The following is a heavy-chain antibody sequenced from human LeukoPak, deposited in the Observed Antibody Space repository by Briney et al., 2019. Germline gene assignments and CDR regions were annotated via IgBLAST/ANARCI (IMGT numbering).Heavy chain of an antibody. D-gene: IGHD3-10*01. V-gene: IGHV4-39*07. Sequence: SETLSLTCTVSGGSISSSSYYWGWIRQPPGKGLEWIGSIYYSGSTYYNPSLKSRVTISVDTSKNQFSLKLSSVTAADTAVYYCARDLLGFGELFLGNFDYWGQGTLVTVSS. CDR2: IYYSGST. CDR3: ARDLLGFGELFLGNFDY. J-gene: IGHJ4*02. CDR1: GGSISSSSYY.